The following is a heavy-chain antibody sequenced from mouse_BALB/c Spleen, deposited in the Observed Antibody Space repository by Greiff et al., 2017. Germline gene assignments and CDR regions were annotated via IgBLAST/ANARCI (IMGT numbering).Heavy chain of an antibody. V-gene: IGHV5-12-1*01. J-gene: IGHJ3*01. CDR2: ISSGGGST. Sequence: EVQRVESGGGLVKPGGSLKLSCAASGFAFSSYDMSWVRQTPEKRLEWVAYISSGGGSTYYPDTVKGRFTISRDNAKNTLYLQMSSLKSEDTAMYYCARQGLIYYDYDEGAYWGQGTLVTVSA. CDR1: GFAFSSYD. CDR3: ARQGLIYYDYDEGAY. D-gene: IGHD2-4*01.